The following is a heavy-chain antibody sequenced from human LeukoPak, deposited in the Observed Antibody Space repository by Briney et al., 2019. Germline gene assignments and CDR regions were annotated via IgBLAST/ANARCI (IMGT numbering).Heavy chain of an antibody. CDR2: ISSSSSYI. CDR3: ARGGSTAGGSDY. Sequence: GGSLRLSCAASGFTFSSYGMHWVRQAPGKGLEWVSSISSSSSYIYYADSVKGRFTISRDNAKNSLYLQMNSLRAEDTAVYYCARGGSTAGGSDYWGQGTPVTVSS. V-gene: IGHV3-21*01. D-gene: IGHD3-16*01. CDR1: GFTFSSYG. J-gene: IGHJ4*02.